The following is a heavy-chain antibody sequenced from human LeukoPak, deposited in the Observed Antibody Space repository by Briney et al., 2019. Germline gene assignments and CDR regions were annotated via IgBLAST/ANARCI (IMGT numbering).Heavy chain of an antibody. D-gene: IGHD2-15*01. J-gene: IGHJ4*02. CDR3: ARAERPKCRGGSCYLDY. V-gene: IGHV3-11*03. CDR2: ISSSSSYT. Sequence: KPGGSLRLSCAASGFTFSDYYMSWIRQAPGKGLEWVSYISSSSSYTNYADSVKGRFTISRDNAKNSLYLQMNSLRAEDTAVYYCARAERPKCRGGSCYLDYWGQGTLVTVSS. CDR1: GFTFSDYY.